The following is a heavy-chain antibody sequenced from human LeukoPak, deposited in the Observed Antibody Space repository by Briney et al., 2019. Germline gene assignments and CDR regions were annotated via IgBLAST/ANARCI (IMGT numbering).Heavy chain of an antibody. J-gene: IGHJ4*02. CDR3: ATTEWGSEGLLWFGELFGYFDY. CDR2: IYYSGST. V-gene: IGHV4-39*07. D-gene: IGHD3-10*01. CDR1: GGSISSSSYY. Sequence: SETLSLTCTVSGGSISSSSYYWGWIRQPPGKGLEWIGSIYYSGSTYYNPSLKSRVTISVDTSKNQFSLKLSSVTAADTAVYYCATTEWGSEGLLWFGELFGYFDYWGQGTLVTVSS.